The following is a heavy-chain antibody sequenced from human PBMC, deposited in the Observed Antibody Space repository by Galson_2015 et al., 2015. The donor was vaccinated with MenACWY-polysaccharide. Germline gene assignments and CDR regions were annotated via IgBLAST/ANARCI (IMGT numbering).Heavy chain of an antibody. CDR3: AREGGDYVLGGMDV. CDR1: GYTFTSYA. V-gene: IGHV7-4-1*02. Sequence: SVKVSCKASGYTFTSYAMDWVRQAPGQGLEWMGWINTNTGNPTYAQGFTGRFVFSLDTSVSTAYLQISSLKAEDTAVYYCAREGGDYVLGGMDVWGQGTTVTVSS. D-gene: IGHD4-17*01. J-gene: IGHJ6*02. CDR2: INTNTGNP.